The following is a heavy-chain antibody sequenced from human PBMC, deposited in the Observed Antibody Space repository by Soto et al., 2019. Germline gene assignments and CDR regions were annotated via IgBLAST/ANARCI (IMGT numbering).Heavy chain of an antibody. CDR3: ARGVSDGYFDL. J-gene: IGHJ2*01. CDR1: GFTFSSYS. D-gene: IGHD2-21*01. V-gene: IGHV3-48*01. Sequence: EVQLVESGGGLVQPGGSLRLSCAASGFTFSSYSMNWVRQAPGKGLEWVSYISSSSSTIYYADSVKGRFTISRDNAKNSLYLQMNSRRAEDTAVYYCARGVSDGYFDLWGRGTLVTVSS. CDR2: ISSSSSTI.